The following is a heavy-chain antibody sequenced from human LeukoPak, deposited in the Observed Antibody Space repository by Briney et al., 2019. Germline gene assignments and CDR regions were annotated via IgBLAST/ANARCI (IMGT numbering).Heavy chain of an antibody. J-gene: IGHJ4*02. D-gene: IGHD2-2*01. V-gene: IGHV3-23*01. Sequence: PGGSLRLSCAASGFTFSNYAMTWVRQAPGKGLEWVSGISGSGASTYYAGSVRGRFTISRDNSKNTLYLQMNSLRAEDTAVYYCARGNGYCSSTSCYFGLNFDYWGQGTLVTVSS. CDR1: GFTFSNYA. CDR2: ISGSGAST. CDR3: ARGNGYCSSTSCYFGLNFDY.